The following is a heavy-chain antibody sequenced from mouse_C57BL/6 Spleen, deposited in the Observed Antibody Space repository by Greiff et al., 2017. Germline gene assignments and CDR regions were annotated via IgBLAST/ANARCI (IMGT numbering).Heavy chain of an antibody. CDR2: ISSGGSYT. Sequence: DVQLQESGGDLVKPGGSLKLSCAASGFTFSSYGMSWVRQTPDKRLEWVATISSGGSYTYYPDSVKGRFTISRDNAKNTLYLQMSSLKSEDTAMYYCARLAGDEGAWFAYWGQGTLVTVSA. CDR1: GFTFSSYG. V-gene: IGHV5-6*01. D-gene: IGHD3-3*01. J-gene: IGHJ3*01. CDR3: ARLAGDEGAWFAY.